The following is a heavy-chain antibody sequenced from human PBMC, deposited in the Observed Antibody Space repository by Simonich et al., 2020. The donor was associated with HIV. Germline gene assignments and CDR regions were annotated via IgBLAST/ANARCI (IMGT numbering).Heavy chain of an antibody. J-gene: IGHJ4*02. V-gene: IGHV4-34*01. Sequence: QVKLQQWGAGLLKPSETLSLTCAVYGGSFSGYYWSWIRQPPGKGLEWIGEIDHRRNTNYNPSLKSRVTILVDTSKYQFSRRLSSVTAADTAVYYCARIGELGIGLDYWGQGTLVTVSS. CDR3: ARIGELGIGLDY. D-gene: IGHD7-27*01. CDR2: IDHRRNT. CDR1: GGSFSGYY.